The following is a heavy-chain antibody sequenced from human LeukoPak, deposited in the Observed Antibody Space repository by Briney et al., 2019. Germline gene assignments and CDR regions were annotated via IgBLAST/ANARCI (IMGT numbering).Heavy chain of an antibody. CDR3: ARGGDYYGSGSPFDY. V-gene: IGHV4-59*01. D-gene: IGHD3-10*01. CDR1: GGSISSYY. CDR2: IYYSGST. Sequence: PSETLSLTCTVSGGSISSYYWSWIRQPPGKGLEWIGYIYYSGSTNYNPSLKSRVTISVDTSKNQFSLKLSSVTAADTAVYYCARGGDYYGSGSPFDYWGQGTLVTVSS. J-gene: IGHJ4*02.